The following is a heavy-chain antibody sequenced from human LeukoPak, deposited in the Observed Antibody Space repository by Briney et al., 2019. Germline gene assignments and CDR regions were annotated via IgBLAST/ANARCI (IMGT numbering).Heavy chain of an antibody. D-gene: IGHD5-18*01. J-gene: IGHJ6*03. V-gene: IGHV1-8*03. CDR2: MNPNSGNT. CDR3: ARGEGGYSYGLYYYYMDV. Sequence: ASVKVSCKASGYTFTSYDINWVRQATGQGLEWMGWMNPNSGNTGYAQKFQGRVTITRNTSISTAYMELSSLRSEDTAVYYCARGEGGYSYGLYYYYMDVWGKGTTVTVSS. CDR1: GYTFTSYD.